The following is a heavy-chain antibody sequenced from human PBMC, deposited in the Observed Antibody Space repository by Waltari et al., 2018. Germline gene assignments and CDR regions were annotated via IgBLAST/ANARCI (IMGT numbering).Heavy chain of an antibody. J-gene: IGHJ6*02. CDR1: GFTFDDYA. CDR3: GKDVNRNYEYWYGLDV. V-gene: IGHV3-9*01. D-gene: IGHD1-7*01. Sequence: EVQLVESGGGLVQPGRSLRLSCAASGFTFDDYAMHWVRQGPGKGLEWVASISWSGGRVDYADPGKGRFTISRDNGKKSLYVQMNSLRGEDTAMDYCGKDVNRNYEYWYGLDVWGQGTTVTVSS. CDR2: ISWSGGRV.